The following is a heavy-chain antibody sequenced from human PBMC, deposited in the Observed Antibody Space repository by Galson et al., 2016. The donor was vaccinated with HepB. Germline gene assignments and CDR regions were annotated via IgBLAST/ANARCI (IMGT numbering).Heavy chain of an antibody. CDR3: AKDPIDSLFGVDPRAFDS. CDR1: GFAFRNYA. J-gene: IGHJ4*02. V-gene: IGHV3-23*01. Sequence: SLRLSCAASGFAFRNYAMSWVRQAPGKGLEWVSSLSRSSRTYYADSVKGRFSISRDNFKDTVYLQMNNLRVQDTAMYYCAKDPIDSLFGVDPRAFDSWGQGTLVAVSS. CDR2: LSRSSRT. D-gene: IGHD3-3*01.